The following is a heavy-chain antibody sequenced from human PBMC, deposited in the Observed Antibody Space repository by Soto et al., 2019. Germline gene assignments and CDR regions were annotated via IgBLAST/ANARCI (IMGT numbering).Heavy chain of an antibody. Sequence: QVQLQESGPGLVKPSQTLSLTCSVSGGSISRGGYYWSWIRQHPGKGLEWIGYIYYNGSTYYNPSLKSRVTISVDTSKNLFSLKLSSVTAADTAVYYCARDRWWTGYYYYGMDVWGQGTTVTVSS. CDR2: IYYNGST. CDR3: ARDRWWTGYYYYGMDV. D-gene: IGHD2-15*01. J-gene: IGHJ6*02. CDR1: GGSISRGGYY. V-gene: IGHV4-31*03.